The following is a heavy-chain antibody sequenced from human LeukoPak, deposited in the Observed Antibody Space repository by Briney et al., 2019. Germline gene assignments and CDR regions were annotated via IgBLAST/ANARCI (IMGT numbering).Heavy chain of an antibody. Sequence: PSQTLSLTCSVSGGSISSSSYYWGWIRQPPGMGLEWIGSIYYSGSTYYNPSLKSRVTISVDTSKNQFSLKLSSVTAADTAVYYCARELSGSYAFDYWGQGTLVTVSS. D-gene: IGHD1-26*01. CDR3: ARELSGSYAFDY. CDR2: IYYSGST. V-gene: IGHV4-39*07. J-gene: IGHJ4*02. CDR1: GGSISSSSYY.